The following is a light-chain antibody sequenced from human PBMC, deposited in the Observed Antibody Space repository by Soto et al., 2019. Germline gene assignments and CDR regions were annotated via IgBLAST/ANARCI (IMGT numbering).Light chain of an antibody. J-gene: IGLJ2*01. CDR3: TSCTTSDTPPVI. CDR2: EVS. V-gene: IGLV2-14*01. Sequence: QSVLTQPASVSGSPGQSITISCTGTSSDVGGYNYVSWYQHHPGKAPKLIIHEVSNRPSGVSNRFSGSKSGNTASLTISGLQAEDEADYYCTSCTTSDTPPVIFGGGTKVTVL. CDR1: SSDVGGYNY.